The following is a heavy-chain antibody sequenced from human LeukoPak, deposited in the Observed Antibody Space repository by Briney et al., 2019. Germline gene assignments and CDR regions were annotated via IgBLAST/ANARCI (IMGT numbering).Heavy chain of an antibody. CDR1: GITFSSYA. J-gene: IGHJ4*02. CDR3: ARGNMLRDIDY. V-gene: IGHV3-23*01. Sequence: GGSLRLSCAASGITFSSYAMTWVRQAPGKGLEWVSLISGTGGTTYYADSVKGRFTISRDNSKNTLFLQMSSLTAEDTAIYYCARGNMLRDIDYWGQGTLVTVSS. D-gene: IGHD3-10*02. CDR2: ISGTGGTT.